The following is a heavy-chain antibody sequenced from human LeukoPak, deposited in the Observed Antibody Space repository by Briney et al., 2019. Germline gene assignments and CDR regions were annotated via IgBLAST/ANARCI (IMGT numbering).Heavy chain of an antibody. CDR3: ATGGRVGASDY. D-gene: IGHD1-26*01. V-gene: IGHV3-7*01. CDR2: IKSDGGEK. J-gene: IGHJ4*02. CDR1: GFTFSSFW. Sequence: GGSLRLSCAASGFTFSSFWMTWVRQAPGKGLEWVANIKSDGGEKFYVDSVKGRFTISRDNAKNSLYLQMNSLRVEDTAVYYCATGGRVGASDYWGQGTLVTVSS.